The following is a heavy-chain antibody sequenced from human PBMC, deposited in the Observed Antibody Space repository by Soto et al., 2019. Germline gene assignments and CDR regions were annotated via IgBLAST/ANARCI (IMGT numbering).Heavy chain of an antibody. CDR3: AKGQPYYYDSSDGSSGYDY. V-gene: IGHV3-23*01. Sequence: GSLRLSCAASGFTFSSYAMSWVRQAPGKGLEWVSAISGSGGSTYYADSVKGRFTISRDNSKNTLYLQMNSLRAEDTAVYYCAKGQPYYYDSSDGSSGYDYWGQGTLVTVSS. D-gene: IGHD3-22*01. J-gene: IGHJ4*02. CDR2: ISGSGGST. CDR1: GFTFSSYA.